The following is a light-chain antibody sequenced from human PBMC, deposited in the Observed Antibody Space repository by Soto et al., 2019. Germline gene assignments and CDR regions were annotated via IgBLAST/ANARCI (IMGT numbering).Light chain of an antibody. CDR1: QSISSDF. CDR2: GAF. V-gene: IGKV3-20*01. Sequence: EIVLTQSPGTLSLSPGERATLSCRASQSISSDFLAWYQQKPGQAPRLLIFGAFRRATGIPDRFSGSGSGTDFTLTISRLEPEDFAVYFCQHYVTSPFTFGPGTKVDIK. CDR3: QHYVTSPFT. J-gene: IGKJ3*01.